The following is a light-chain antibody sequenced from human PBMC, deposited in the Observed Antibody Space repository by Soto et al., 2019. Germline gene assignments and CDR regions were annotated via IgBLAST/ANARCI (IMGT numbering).Light chain of an antibody. Sequence: IQMTQSPSSLSASVGDCVTITCRASQSIGESLAWYQQKPGKAPYLLISDVSSLERGVPSRFSGSGSGTEFTLTISSMQPDEFATVDCQQYNGYSRTFGQGTKVDIK. J-gene: IGKJ1*01. CDR3: QQYNGYSRT. V-gene: IGKV1-5*01. CDR1: QSIGES. CDR2: DVS.